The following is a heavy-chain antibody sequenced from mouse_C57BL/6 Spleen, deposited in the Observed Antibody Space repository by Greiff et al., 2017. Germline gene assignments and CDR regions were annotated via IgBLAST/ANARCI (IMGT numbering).Heavy chain of an antibody. D-gene: IGHD2-5*01. J-gene: IGHJ4*01. V-gene: IGHV1-82*01. CDR1: GYAFSSSW. CDR3: ARDSNTTYYYAIDY. CDR2: LYPGDGDT. Sequence: VQLQESGPELVKPGASVKISCKASGYAFSSSWLNWVKQTPGKGLELIGRLYPGDGDTNYNGKFKVKAILTAATSYSTAYMQLNSLTSEDYAVYFCARDSNTTYYYAIDYWGQGTSVTVSS.